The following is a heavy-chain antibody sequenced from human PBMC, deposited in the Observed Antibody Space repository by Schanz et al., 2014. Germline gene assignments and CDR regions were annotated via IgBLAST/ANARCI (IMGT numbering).Heavy chain of an antibody. V-gene: IGHV3-23*01. CDR1: GFKFTDYA. J-gene: IGHJ4*02. CDR3: AKGKSEVRGIILDY. CDR2: ISGSSENT. Sequence: EAQLLESGGGLAQPGGSLRLSCAASGFKFTDYAMTWVRQAPGKGLEWVATISGSSENTYYADSVKGRVTISRDNSRNTLFLQMRNLRADDTALYYCAKGKSEVRGIILDYWGQGTMVVVSS. D-gene: IGHD3-10*01.